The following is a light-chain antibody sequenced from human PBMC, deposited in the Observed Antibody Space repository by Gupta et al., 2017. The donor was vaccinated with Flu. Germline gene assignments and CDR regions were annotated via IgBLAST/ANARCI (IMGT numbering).Light chain of an antibody. V-gene: IGKV1-33*01. CDR2: DAS. CDR1: QDISNY. CDR3: QYYDNFIPLT. Sequence: DIQLTQSPSSLSASVGDRLTITCQASQDISNYLNWYQQKPGKAPKLLIYDASNLETGVPSRFSGSGSGTDFTFTISSLQPEDIATYYCQYYDNFIPLTFGGVTKVEIK. J-gene: IGKJ4*01.